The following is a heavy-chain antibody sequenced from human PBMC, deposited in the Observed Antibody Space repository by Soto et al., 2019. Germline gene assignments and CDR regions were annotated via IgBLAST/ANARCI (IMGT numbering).Heavy chain of an antibody. CDR1: GWSFSGYY. J-gene: IGHJ6*02. D-gene: IGHD2-2*01. V-gene: IGHV4-34*01. Sequence: XETLSLTCSVDGWSFSGYYWSWIRQPPGKGLEWIGEINHSGSTNYNPSLKSRVTISVDTSKNQFSLKLSSVTAADTAVYYCARAGYCSSTSCSTSDYYYGMDVWGQGTTVTVSS. CDR2: INHSGST. CDR3: ARAGYCSSTSCSTSDYYYGMDV.